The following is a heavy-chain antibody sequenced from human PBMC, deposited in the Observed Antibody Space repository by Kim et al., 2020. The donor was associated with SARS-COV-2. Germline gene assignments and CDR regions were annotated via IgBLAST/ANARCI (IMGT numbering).Heavy chain of an antibody. CDR3: AKDGNSYGFNYYYYGMDV. Sequence: GGSLRLSCAASGFTFSSYGMHWVRQAPGKGLEWVAVISYDGSNKYYADSVKGRFTISRDNSKNTLYLQMNSLRAEDTAVYYCAKDGNSYGFNYYYYGMDVWGQGTTVTVSS. CDR2: ISYDGSNK. D-gene: IGHD5-18*01. CDR1: GFTFSSYG. V-gene: IGHV3-30*18. J-gene: IGHJ6*02.